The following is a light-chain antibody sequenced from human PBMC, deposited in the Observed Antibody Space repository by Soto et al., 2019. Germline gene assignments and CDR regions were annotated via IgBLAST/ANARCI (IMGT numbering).Light chain of an antibody. Sequence: DIKMTQSPATLSGSVGDRVTITCRASQTISSWLAWYQQKPGKAPKLLIYKASTLKSGVPSRFSGSGSGTEFTLTISSLQPDDFATYYCQQYNSYSFGQGTKVDIK. J-gene: IGKJ1*01. V-gene: IGKV1-5*03. CDR3: QQYNSYS. CDR1: QTISSW. CDR2: KAS.